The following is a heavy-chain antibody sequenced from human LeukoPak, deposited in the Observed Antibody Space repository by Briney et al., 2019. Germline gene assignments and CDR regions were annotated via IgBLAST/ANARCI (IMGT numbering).Heavy chain of an antibody. CDR2: ISSNGGST. J-gene: IGHJ3*02. CDR3: ARYCGGDCYPHDAFDI. Sequence: GGSLRLSCGASGFTFSSYAMHWVRQAPGKGLEYVSAISSNGGSTYYANSVKGRFTISRDNSKNTLYLQMGSLRAEDMAVYYCARYCGGDCYPHDAFDIWGQGTMVTVSS. CDR1: GFTFSSYA. V-gene: IGHV3-64*01. D-gene: IGHD2-21*02.